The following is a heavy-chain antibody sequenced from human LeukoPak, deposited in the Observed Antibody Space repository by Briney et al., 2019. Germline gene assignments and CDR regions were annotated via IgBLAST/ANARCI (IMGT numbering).Heavy chain of an antibody. J-gene: IGHJ4*02. CDR3: VRDGAHWDLDY. V-gene: IGHV3-30*02. D-gene: IGHD7-27*01. CDR2: IQSDGGNE. Sequence: GGSLRLSCAASGFSFSTSGMHWIRQAPGKGLEWVAFIQSDGGNEYYADSVKGRFTISRDNSKNTVHLQMNSLRAEDTAMYYCVRDGAHWDLDYWGQGTLVTVSS. CDR1: GFSFSTSG.